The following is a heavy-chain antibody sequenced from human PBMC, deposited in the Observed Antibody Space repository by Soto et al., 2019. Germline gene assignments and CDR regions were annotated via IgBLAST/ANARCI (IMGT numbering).Heavy chain of an antibody. Sequence: GGSLRLSCAASGFTFSSYAMSWVRQAPGKGLEWVPSIDGSGGRTFYADSVKGRFTISRDNSKGTLYLQMNSLRAEDTAVYYCAKYTRALDSWGQGTLVTVSS. CDR2: IDGSGGRT. J-gene: IGHJ4*02. V-gene: IGHV3-23*01. CDR3: AKYTRALDS. CDR1: GFTFSSYA. D-gene: IGHD2-2*01.